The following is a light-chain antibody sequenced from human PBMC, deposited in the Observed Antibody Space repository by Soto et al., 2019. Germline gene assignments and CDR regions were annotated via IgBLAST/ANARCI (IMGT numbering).Light chain of an antibody. CDR3: QQYNSWTRT. V-gene: IGKV3-15*01. J-gene: IGKJ1*01. CDR1: QRISSN. CDR2: GAS. Sequence: EILLTQSPGTLSLSPGERATLSCGASQRISSNLAWYRQKPGKAPRLLVYGASTRATGVPARFSGSGYGTEFTIIISSMQSEDFEVYYCQQYNSWTRTFGQGTKVDI.